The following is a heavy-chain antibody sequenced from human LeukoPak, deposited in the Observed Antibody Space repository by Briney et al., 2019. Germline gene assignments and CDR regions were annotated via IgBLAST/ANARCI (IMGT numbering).Heavy chain of an antibody. V-gene: IGHV4-34*01. Sequence: PSETLSLTCAVYGGSFSGYYWSWIRQPPGKGLEWIGEINHSGSTNYSPSLKSRVTISVDTSKNQFSLKLSSVTAADTAVYYCARGQLERGLDYWGQGTLVTVSS. CDR3: ARGQLERGLDY. D-gene: IGHD1-1*01. J-gene: IGHJ4*02. CDR1: GGSFSGYY. CDR2: INHSGST.